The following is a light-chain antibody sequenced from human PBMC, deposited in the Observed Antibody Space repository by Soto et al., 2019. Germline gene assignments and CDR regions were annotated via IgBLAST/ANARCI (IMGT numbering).Light chain of an antibody. V-gene: IGKV1-39*01. Sequence: DIQVTQSPSSLSASVGDEVTITCRTSQRITTNLHWYQQKPGKAPNLLMYVASNLQSGVPSRFAGGGYGTEFTLTISNLQPEDFATYYCQESYGASFTFGPGTRVDVK. CDR1: QRITTN. CDR3: QESYGASFT. CDR2: VAS. J-gene: IGKJ3*01.